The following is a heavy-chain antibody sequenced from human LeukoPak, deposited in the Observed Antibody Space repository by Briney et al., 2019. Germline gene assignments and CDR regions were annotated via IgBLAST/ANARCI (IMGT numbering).Heavy chain of an antibody. V-gene: IGHV1-46*01. J-gene: IGHJ3*02. CDR1: GYTFTSYY. CDR2: INPSGGST. D-gene: IGHD4-23*01. CDR3: ARDDYGGNSGAFDI. Sequence: GASVKVSCKASGYTFTSYYMHWVRQAPGQGLERMGIINPSGGSTSYAQKFQGRVTMTRDMSTSTVYMELSSLRSEDTAVYYCARDDYGGNSGAFDIWAKGQWSPSLQ.